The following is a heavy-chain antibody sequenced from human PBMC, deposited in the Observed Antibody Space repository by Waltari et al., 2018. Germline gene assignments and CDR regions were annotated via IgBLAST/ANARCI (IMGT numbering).Heavy chain of an antibody. Sequence: QLQLQESGPGLVKPSETLSLTCTVSGGSISSSSYYWGWIRQPPGKGLEWIGNIYYSGSTYYNPSLKSRVTISVDTSKNQFSLKLSSVTAADTAVYYCARDGELEPLDYWGQGTLVTVSS. D-gene: IGHD1-1*01. J-gene: IGHJ4*02. CDR1: GGSISSSSYY. CDR3: ARDGELEPLDY. CDR2: IYYSGST. V-gene: IGHV4-39*07.